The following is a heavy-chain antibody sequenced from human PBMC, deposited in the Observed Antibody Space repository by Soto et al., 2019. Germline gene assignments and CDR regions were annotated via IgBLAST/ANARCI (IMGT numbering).Heavy chain of an antibody. CDR2: VYSTGGT. J-gene: IGHJ6*02. V-gene: IGHV4-59*08. Sequence: QVQLQQSGPGLVKPSETLSLTCSVSSGPSSSHNWGWIRQPPGRGLEWIGYVYSTGGTSYNPSLQRWVSXSADTSTNHISLTLTSVTAADTAVYYCVRQGIGNLHGLVDVWGQGTTVRVSS. D-gene: IGHD1-1*01. CDR3: VRQGIGNLHGLVDV. CDR1: SGPSSSHN.